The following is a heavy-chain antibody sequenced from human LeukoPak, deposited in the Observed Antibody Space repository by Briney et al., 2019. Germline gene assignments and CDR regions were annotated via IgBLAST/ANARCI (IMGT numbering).Heavy chain of an antibody. Sequence: PGGYLRLYCAASGFTFDDYAMHWVRQAPGKGLEWVSGISCNSGSIGYADSVKGRFTISRDNAKNSLYLQMNSLRAEDTALYYCARGLYGNWGQGTLVTVSS. V-gene: IGHV3-9*01. CDR3: ARGLYGN. D-gene: IGHD3-16*01. CDR1: GFTFDDYA. CDR2: ISCNSGSI. J-gene: IGHJ4*02.